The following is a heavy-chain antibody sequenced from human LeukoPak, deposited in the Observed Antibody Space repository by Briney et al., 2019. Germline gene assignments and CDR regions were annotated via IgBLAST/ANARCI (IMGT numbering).Heavy chain of an antibody. Sequence: ASVKVSCKASGYTFIGYHMHWVRQAPGQGLEWTGWINPNSGDTNYAQKFQGRVTMTRDTSISTAYMELSRLTSDDTAVYYCARNTNYYGSGNSFDYWSQGTLVTVSS. CDR3: ARNTNYYGSGNSFDY. V-gene: IGHV1-2*02. J-gene: IGHJ4*02. CDR2: INPNSGDT. CDR1: GYTFIGYH. D-gene: IGHD3-10*01.